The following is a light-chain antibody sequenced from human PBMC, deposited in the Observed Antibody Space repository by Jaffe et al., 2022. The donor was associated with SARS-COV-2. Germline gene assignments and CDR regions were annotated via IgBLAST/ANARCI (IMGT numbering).Light chain of an antibody. V-gene: IGKV1-27*01. Sequence: DIQMTQSPSSLSASVGDRVTITCRASQGISMYLAWYQQKPGKVPKLLIYAASTLQPGVPSRFSGSGSGTDFTLTISSLQPEDFATYYCQNYNSAPRTFGQGTKVDIK. J-gene: IGKJ1*01. CDR3: QNYNSAPRT. CDR2: AAS. CDR1: QGISMY.